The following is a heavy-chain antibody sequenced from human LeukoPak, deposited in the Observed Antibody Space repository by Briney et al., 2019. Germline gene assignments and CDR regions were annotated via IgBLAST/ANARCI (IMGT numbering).Heavy chain of an antibody. Sequence: GRSLRLSCAASGFTFSSYAMHWVRQAPGEGLEWVAVVSHDGSVKYYADSVKGRFTISRDNSKNTLYLQMNSLRAEDTAVYYCAKDASFKGSYQFDYWGQGTLVTVSS. D-gene: IGHD3-10*01. V-gene: IGHV3-30-3*01. CDR2: VSHDGSVK. CDR3: AKDASFKGSYQFDY. J-gene: IGHJ4*02. CDR1: GFTFSSYA.